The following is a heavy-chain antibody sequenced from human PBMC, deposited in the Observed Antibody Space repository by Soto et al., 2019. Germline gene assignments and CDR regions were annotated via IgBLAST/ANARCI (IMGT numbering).Heavy chain of an antibody. Sequence: SETLSLTCTVSGVSITSYFWSWIRQTPGKGLDWIGSISFSGATYSNPSLKGRAALSVDTSEHHLSLTLNSVTSADTAVYFCARDRRDGHKRYFEFWGQVNQVTVAS. V-gene: IGHV4-59*01. D-gene: IGHD3-9*01. CDR2: ISFSGAT. J-gene: IGHJ4*02. CDR3: ARDRRDGHKRYFEF. CDR1: GVSITSYF.